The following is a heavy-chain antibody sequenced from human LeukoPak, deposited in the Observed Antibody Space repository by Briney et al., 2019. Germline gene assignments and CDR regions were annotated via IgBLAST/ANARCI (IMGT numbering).Heavy chain of an antibody. D-gene: IGHD2-21*02. CDR2: IRYDGSNK. J-gene: IGHJ4*02. CDR1: GFTFSTYG. Sequence: GGSLRLSCAASGFTFSTYGMHWVRQAPGKGLEWVSFIRYDGSNKYYADSVKGRFTISRDNSKNTLYLQMNSLRAEDTAVYYCAARGLVVVTANSPSDYWGQGTLVTVSS. V-gene: IGHV3-30*02. CDR3: AARGLVVVTANSPSDY.